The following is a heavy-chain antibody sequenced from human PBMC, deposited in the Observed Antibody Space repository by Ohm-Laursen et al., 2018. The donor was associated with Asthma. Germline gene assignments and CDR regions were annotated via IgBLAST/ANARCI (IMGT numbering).Heavy chain of an antibody. CDR2: IYYSGIT. CDR3: VRWTSGYFDY. D-gene: IGHD4-23*01. J-gene: IGHJ4*02. CDR1: GDSISSGNNY. V-gene: IGHV4-31*03. Sequence: LSLTCTVSGDSISSGNNYWSWIRQHPGKGLEWIGYIYYSGITYSNPSLRSRVSISVDTSKNQFSLKLTPVTAADTAVYYCVRWTSGYFDYWGQGTLVTVSS.